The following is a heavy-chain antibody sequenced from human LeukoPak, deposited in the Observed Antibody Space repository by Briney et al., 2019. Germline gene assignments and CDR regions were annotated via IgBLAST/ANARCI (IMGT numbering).Heavy chain of an antibody. CDR1: GFTVSSNY. Sequence: GGSLRLSCAASGFTVSSNYMSWVRQAPGKGLEWVATIKTDGSEKYYVDSVKGRFTISRDNAKNSLYLQMNSLRAEDTAVYYCARVDKYAFDFWGQGTLVTVSS. J-gene: IGHJ4*02. D-gene: IGHD2-2*01. V-gene: IGHV3-7*04. CDR3: ARVDKYAFDF. CDR2: IKTDGSEK.